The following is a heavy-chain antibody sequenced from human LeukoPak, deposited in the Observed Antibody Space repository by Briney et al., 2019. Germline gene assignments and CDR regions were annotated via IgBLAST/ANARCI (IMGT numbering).Heavy chain of an antibody. CDR1: GGSLSSGSYY. V-gene: IGHV4-61*02. D-gene: IGHD6-19*01. J-gene: IGHJ5*02. CDR3: ARETLVAGINP. CDR2: IYTSGST. Sequence: SETLSLTCTVSGGSLSSGSYYWSWIRQPAGKGLEWIGRIYTSGSTNYNPSLKSRVTISVDTSKNQFSLKLSSVTAADTAVYYCARETLVAGINPWGQGTLVTVSS.